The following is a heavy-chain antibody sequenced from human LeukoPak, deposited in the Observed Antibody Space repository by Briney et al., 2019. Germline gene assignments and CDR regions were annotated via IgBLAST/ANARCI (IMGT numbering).Heavy chain of an antibody. CDR1: GYTFTGYY. CDR3: ACLYQWQVSYYSHGMDV. V-gene: IGHV1-2*06. J-gene: IGHJ6*02. D-gene: IGHD6-19*01. CDR2: INPNSGGT. Sequence: GASVKVSCKASGYTFTGYYMHWVRQAPGQGLEWMGRINPNSGGTNYAQKFQGRVTMTRDTSITTAYMELSSLRSDDTAIYYCACLYQWQVSYYSHGMDVWGQGTTVTVSS.